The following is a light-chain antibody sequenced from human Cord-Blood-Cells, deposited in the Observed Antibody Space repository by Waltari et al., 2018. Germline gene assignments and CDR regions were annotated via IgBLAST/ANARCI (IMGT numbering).Light chain of an antibody. V-gene: IGKV1-33*01. J-gene: IGKJ4*01. CDR3: QQYDNLPLT. Sequence: DIQMTQSPSSLSASVGDRVTITCQASQDISNYLNWYQQKQGKAPKLLIYDASNLETGGPSRFSGSGSGTDFTFTISSLQPEDIATYYCQQYDNLPLTFGGGTKVEIK. CDR2: DAS. CDR1: QDISNY.